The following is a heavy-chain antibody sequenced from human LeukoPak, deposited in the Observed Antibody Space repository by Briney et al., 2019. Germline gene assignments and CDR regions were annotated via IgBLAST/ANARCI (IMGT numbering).Heavy chain of an antibody. CDR2: ISSSSSYI. J-gene: IGHJ4*02. Sequence: GGSLRLSCAASGFTFDDYGMSWVRQAPGRGLDGVSSISSSSSYIYYADSVKGRFTISRDNAKNSLYLQMNSLRAEDTAVYYCARADSTSSMAPGRYWGQGTLVTVSS. V-gene: IGHV3-21*01. CDR1: GFTFDDYG. D-gene: IGHD2-2*01. CDR3: ARADSTSSMAPGRY.